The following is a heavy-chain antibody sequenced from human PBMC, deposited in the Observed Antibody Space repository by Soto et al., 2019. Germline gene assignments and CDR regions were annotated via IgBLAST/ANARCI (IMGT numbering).Heavy chain of an antibody. V-gene: IGHV3-23*01. CDR1: GCTFKNFS. CDR3: ARADHFDY. J-gene: IGHJ4*02. CDR2: ISGSAGST. Sequence: PGGTLCLTCAVSGCTFKNFSLTWVRQAPGKGLEWVSAISGSAGSTYYAGCVSSRLATSKNKSKITLFLQMTGLRADDTSVYYCARADHFDYWGQGALVTVSS.